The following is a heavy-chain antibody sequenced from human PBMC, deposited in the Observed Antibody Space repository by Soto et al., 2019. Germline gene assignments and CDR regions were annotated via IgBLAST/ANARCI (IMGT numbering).Heavy chain of an antibody. Sequence: GESLKISCKGSGYSFTSYWIGWVRQMPGKGLEWMGIIYPGDSDTRYSPSFQGQVTISADKSISTAYLQWSSLKASDTAMYYCARLAIDDYIWGSYRQGDYWGQGTLVTVSS. CDR2: IYPGDSDT. CDR3: ARLAIDDYIWGSYRQGDY. CDR1: GYSFTSYW. V-gene: IGHV5-51*01. J-gene: IGHJ4*02. D-gene: IGHD3-16*01.